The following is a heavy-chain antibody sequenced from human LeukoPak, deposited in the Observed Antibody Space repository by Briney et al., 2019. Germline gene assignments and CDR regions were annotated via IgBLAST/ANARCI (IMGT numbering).Heavy chain of an antibody. Sequence: SETLSLTCTVSGGSISSYYWSWIRQPPGKGLEWMGYIYYSGYTNYNPSLKSRVTISVDTSKNQFSLKLSSVTAADTAVYYCARTTMVRGTYYMDVWGKGTTVTISS. V-gene: IGHV4-59*01. CDR2: IYYSGYT. CDR3: ARTTMVRGTYYMDV. CDR1: GGSISSYY. J-gene: IGHJ6*03. D-gene: IGHD3-10*01.